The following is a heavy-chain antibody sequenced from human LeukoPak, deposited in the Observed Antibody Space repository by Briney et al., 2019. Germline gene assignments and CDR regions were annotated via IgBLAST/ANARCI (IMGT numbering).Heavy chain of an antibody. J-gene: IGHJ4*02. D-gene: IGHD6-19*01. V-gene: IGHV4-61*02. CDR2: IYTSGST. CDR1: GGSISSGSYY. CDR3: ARDVPSSGWYPRNLAPGSFDY. Sequence: SQTLSLTCTVSGGSISSGSYYWSWIRQPAGKGLEWIGRIYTSGSTNYNPSLKSRVTISVDTSKNQFSLKLSSVTAADTAVYYCARDVPSSGWYPRNLAPGSFDYWGQGTLVTVSS.